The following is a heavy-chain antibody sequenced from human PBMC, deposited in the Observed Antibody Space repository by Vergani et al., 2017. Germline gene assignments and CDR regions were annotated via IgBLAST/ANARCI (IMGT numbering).Heavy chain of an antibody. Sequence: EVQLVQSGAEVKKPGESLKLFCKGSVYSFTRYRIVWLRQMPGKGLEWMGIIYPGESDTRYSLPFQGQVTITADKSISTAYLQWSSLKASDTAMFYCARLKYRAVGLYGMDVWGQGTPVTVSS. CDR1: VYSFTRYR. V-gene: IGHV5-51*01. J-gene: IGHJ6*02. D-gene: IGHD6-19*01. CDR2: IYPGESDT. CDR3: ARLKYRAVGLYGMDV.